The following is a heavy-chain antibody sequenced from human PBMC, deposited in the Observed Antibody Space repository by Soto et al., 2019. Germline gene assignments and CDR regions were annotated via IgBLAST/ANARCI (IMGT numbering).Heavy chain of an antibody. D-gene: IGHD3-9*01. CDR1: GGSFSGYY. V-gene: IGHV4-34*01. CDR3: ARGGGYDILTGYFPPFDY. Sequence: QVQLQQWGAGLLKPSETLSLTCAVYGGSFSGYYWSWIRQPPGKGLEWIGEINHSGSTNYNPSLKSRVTISVDTSKNQFSLKLSSVTAADTAVYYCARGGGYDILTGYFPPFDYWGQGTLVTVSS. J-gene: IGHJ4*02. CDR2: INHSGST.